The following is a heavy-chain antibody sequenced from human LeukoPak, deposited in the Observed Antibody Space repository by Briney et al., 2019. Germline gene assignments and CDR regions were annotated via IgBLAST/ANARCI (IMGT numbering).Heavy chain of an antibody. V-gene: IGHV1-18*01. CDR2: INTYNGNT. CDR1: GYTFTTYA. J-gene: IGHJ4*02. D-gene: IGHD3-3*01. Sequence: VASVKVSCKTSGYTFTTYAISWVRQAPGQGFEWMGWINTYNGNTNFAQKFQDRVTMTTDTSTSTVYLELRSLRSDDTAVYYCARDAIQGRLTSDYWGQGTLVTVSS. CDR3: ARDAIQGRLTSDY.